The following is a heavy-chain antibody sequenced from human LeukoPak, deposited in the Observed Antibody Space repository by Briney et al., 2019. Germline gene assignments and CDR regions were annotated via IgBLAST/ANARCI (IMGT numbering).Heavy chain of an antibody. CDR2: IYYSGST. V-gene: IGHV4-39*01. CDR1: GGSISSSPYY. J-gene: IGHJ5*02. Sequence: SETLSLTCTVSGGSISSSPYYWGWIRQPPGKGLEWIGTIYYSGSTYYNPSLKSRVAISVDTSKNQFSLKLTSVTAADTAVYYCARPVPSRLGWFDPWGQGTLVTVSS. D-gene: IGHD1-1*01. CDR3: ARPVPSRLGWFDP.